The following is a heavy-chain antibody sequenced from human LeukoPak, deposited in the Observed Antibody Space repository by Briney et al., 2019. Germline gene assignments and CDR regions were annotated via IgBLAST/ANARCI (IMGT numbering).Heavy chain of an antibody. CDR3: ASAFWSGYIDY. CDR2: ISSSSYI. J-gene: IGHJ4*02. D-gene: IGHD3-3*01. Sequence: PGGSLRLSCAASAFTFSSYSMNWVRQAPGKGLEWVSSISSSSYIYYADSVKGRFTISRDNAKNSLYLQMNSLRAEDTAVYYCASAFWSGYIDYWGQGTLVTVSS. V-gene: IGHV3-21*01. CDR1: AFTFSSYS.